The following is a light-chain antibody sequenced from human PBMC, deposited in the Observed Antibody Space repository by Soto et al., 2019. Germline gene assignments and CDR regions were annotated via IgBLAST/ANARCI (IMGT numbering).Light chain of an antibody. CDR2: DVR. CDR1: SSDVGGYNY. Sequence: QSALTQPASVSGSPGQSITISCTGTSSDVGGYNYVSWYQQHPGKAPKLMIYDVRNRPSGVSNRFSGSKSGNTAFLTISGLQAEDEADYYCNSYASSSTPVVFGGGTKLTVL. V-gene: IGLV2-14*03. J-gene: IGLJ2*01. CDR3: NSYASSSTPVV.